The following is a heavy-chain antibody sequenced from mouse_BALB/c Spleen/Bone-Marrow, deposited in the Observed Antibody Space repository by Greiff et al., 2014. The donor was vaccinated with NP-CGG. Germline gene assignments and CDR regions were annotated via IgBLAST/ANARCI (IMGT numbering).Heavy chain of an antibody. V-gene: IGHV2-6-4*01. CDR2: IWGGGST. D-gene: IGHD2-10*02. J-gene: IGHJ2*01. CDR3: GRLYGNYGGYFDY. Sequence: VQLEESGPGLVAPSQSLSITCTASGFSLSRYSVHWVRQPPGKGLEWLGMIWGGGSTDYKSALKYRLSISEDSSKSQVFLKMNSLQTDETAMYYCGRLYGNYGGYFDYWGQGTTLTGSS. CDR1: GFSLSRYS.